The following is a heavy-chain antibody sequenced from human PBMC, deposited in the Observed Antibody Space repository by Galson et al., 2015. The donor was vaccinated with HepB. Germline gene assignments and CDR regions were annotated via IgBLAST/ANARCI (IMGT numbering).Heavy chain of an antibody. CDR2: ISGSGDSA. D-gene: IGHD3-22*01. CDR1: GFTFSSYA. J-gene: IGHJ4*02. V-gene: IGHV3-23*01. Sequence: SLRLSCAAPGFTFSSYAMNWVRQAPGEGLEWVSAISGSGDSAYYADSVKGRFTISRDNSKSTLYLQMNSLRAEDTAVYYCAGTSYYDSSGYYYNSYFDHWGQGTLVTVSS. CDR3: AGTSYYDSSGYYYNSYFDH.